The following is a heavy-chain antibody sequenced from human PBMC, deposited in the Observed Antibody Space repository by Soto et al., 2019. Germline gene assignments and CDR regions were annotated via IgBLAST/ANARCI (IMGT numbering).Heavy chain of an antibody. J-gene: IGHJ3*02. D-gene: IGHD1-26*01. CDR3: VRHVGSFDAFDI. V-gene: IGHV4-39*01. CDR1: GGSISSSSYY. Sequence: QLQLQESGPGLVKPSETLSLTCTVSGGSISSSSYYWGWIRQPPGKGLEWIGSIYYSGSTYYNPSLKSRVTISVDTSKNQFSLKLSSVTAADTAVYYCVRHVGSFDAFDIWGQGTMVTVSS. CDR2: IYYSGST.